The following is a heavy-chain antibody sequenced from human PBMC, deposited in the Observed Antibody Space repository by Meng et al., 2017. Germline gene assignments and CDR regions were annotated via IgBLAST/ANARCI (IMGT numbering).Heavy chain of an antibody. J-gene: IGHJ4*02. V-gene: IGHV3-23*04. CDR2: ISGSGGST. CDR3: AITMVRGVNRPFDY. CDR1: GFTFSSYA. D-gene: IGHD3-10*01. Sequence: GELGGFGGGLVQPGGSLGLSCAASGFTFSSYAMSWVRQAPGKGLEWVSAISGSGGSTYYADSVKGRFTISRDNSKNTLYLQMNSLRAEDTAVYYCAITMVRGVNRPFDYWGQGTLVTVSS.